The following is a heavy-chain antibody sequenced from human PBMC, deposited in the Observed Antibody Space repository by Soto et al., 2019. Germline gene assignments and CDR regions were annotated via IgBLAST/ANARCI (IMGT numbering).Heavy chain of an antibody. D-gene: IGHD3-22*01. V-gene: IGHV4-61*01. CDR1: GDSVSSGNYY. CDR3: MRTNSRGHWAAWY. Sequence: QVQLQESGPGLVKPSETLSLTCTVSGDSVSSGNYYWSWIRHPPGKGLEWIGYIQASGSTNYHPSLKSRVYISVATSKNQFSLMLTSVTAADTAIYYCMRTNSRGHWAAWYWGQGTLVTVSS. CDR2: IQASGST. J-gene: IGHJ4*02.